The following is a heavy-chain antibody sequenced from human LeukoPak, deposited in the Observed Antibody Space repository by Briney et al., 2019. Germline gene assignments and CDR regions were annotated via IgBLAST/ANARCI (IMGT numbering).Heavy chain of an antibody. V-gene: IGHV3-7*03. CDR3: ARGGGLDV. J-gene: IGHJ6*02. CDR1: GFTFSSNW. Sequence: GGSLRLSCAASGFTFSSNWMNWARQAPGKGLEWVASINHNGNVNYYVDSVKGRFTISRDNAKNSLYLQMSNLRAEDTAVYFCARGGGLDVWGQGATVTVSS. D-gene: IGHD3-16*01. CDR2: INHNGNVN.